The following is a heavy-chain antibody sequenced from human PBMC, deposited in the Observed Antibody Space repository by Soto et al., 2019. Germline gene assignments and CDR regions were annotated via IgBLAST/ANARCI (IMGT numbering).Heavy chain of an antibody. V-gene: IGHV1-69*06. J-gene: IGHJ6*02. CDR1: GGTFSSYA. CDR3: ARATLTGRYYYYYGMDV. CDR2: IIPIFGTA. D-gene: IGHD1-20*01. Sequence: SVKVSCKXSGGTFSSYAISWVRQAPGQGLEWMGGIIPIFGTANYAQKFQGRVTITADKSTSTAYMELSSLRSEDTAVYYCARATLTGRYYYYYGMDVWGQGTTVTVSS.